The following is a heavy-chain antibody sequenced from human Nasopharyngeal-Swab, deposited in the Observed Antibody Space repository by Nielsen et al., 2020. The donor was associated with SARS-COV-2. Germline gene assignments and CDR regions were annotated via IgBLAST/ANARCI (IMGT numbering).Heavy chain of an antibody. D-gene: IGHD5-12*01. CDR1: GLTVSSTY. CDR2: IYYSGST. J-gene: IGHJ4*02. V-gene: IGHV4-39*07. CDR3: AREPPVDIVATTHFDY. Sequence: GSLRLSCAVSGLTVSSTYMSWIRQPPGKGLEWIGSIYYSGSTYYNPSLKSRVTISVDTSKNQFSLKLSSVTAADTAVYYCAREPPVDIVATTHFDYWGQGTLVTVSS.